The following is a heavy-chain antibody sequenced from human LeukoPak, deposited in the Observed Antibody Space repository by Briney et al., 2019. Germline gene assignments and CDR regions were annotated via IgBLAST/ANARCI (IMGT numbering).Heavy chain of an antibody. CDR2: IYYSGST. D-gene: IGHD2-2*01. J-gene: IGHJ6*03. Sequence: SETLSLTCTVSGGSISSGDCYWSWIRQPPGKGLEWIGYIYYSGSTYYNPSLKSRVTISVDTSKNQFSLKLSSVTAADTAVYYCARASCCSTSCYRRWNYYCYMDVWGKGNTVTVSS. CDR3: ARASCCSTSCYRRWNYYCYMDV. V-gene: IGHV4-30-4*08. CDR1: GGSISSGDCY.